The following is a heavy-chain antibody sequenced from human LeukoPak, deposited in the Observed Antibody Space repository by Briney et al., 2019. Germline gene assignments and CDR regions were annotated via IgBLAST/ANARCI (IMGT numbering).Heavy chain of an antibody. CDR1: GGSFSGYY. CDR2: IDHTGTT. Sequence: SETLSLTCAVYGGSFSGYYWGWIRQPPGKGLEWIGYIDHTGTTSYNPSLNSRVTISRDTSKNHFSLDLTSVTAADTAVYFCARGRVSSSTYYSTYYYYFYMDVWGKGTTVIVSS. CDR3: ARGRVSSSTYYSTYYYYFYMDV. J-gene: IGHJ6*03. V-gene: IGHV4-34*11. D-gene: IGHD4-11*01.